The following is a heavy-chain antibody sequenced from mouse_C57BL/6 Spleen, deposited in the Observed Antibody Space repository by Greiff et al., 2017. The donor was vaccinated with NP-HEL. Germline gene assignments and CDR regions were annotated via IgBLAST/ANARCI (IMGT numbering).Heavy chain of an antibody. CDR3: AVFLYGSTLGGFAC. CDR1: GYTFTSYW. J-gene: IGHJ3*01. Sequence: VQLQQPGAELVKPGASVKMSCKASGYTFTSYWITWVKQRPGQGLEWIGEIYPGSGSTNYNEKFKSKATLTVDKSSSTAYMQLSSLTSEDSAVYYCAVFLYGSTLGGFACWGQGTLVTVSA. V-gene: IGHV1-55*01. CDR2: IYPGSGST. D-gene: IGHD1-1*01.